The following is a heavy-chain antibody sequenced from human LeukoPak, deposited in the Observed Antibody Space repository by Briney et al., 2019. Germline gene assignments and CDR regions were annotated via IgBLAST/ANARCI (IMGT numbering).Heavy chain of an antibody. CDR1: GGSISSYY. CDR2: IYYSGST. D-gene: IGHD1-26*01. CDR3: SRSSHMVGATLFDN. V-gene: IGHV4-59*08. J-gene: IGHJ4*02. Sequence: SETLSLTCTVSGGSISSYYWSWIRQPPGKGLEWIGYIYYSGSTNYNPSLKSRVTISVDTSKNQFSLKLSSVTAADTAVYYCSRSSHMVGATLFDNWGQGTLVTVSS.